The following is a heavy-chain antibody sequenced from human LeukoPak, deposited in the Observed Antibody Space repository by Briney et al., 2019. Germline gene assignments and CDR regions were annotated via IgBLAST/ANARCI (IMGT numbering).Heavy chain of an antibody. CDR2: IYYSGST. CDR3: AGGVVTAPGFDY. V-gene: IGHV4-59*01. D-gene: IGHD2-21*02. J-gene: IGHJ4*02. CDR1: GGSISSYY. Sequence: SETLSLTCTVSGGSISSYYWSWIRQPPGKGLEWIGYIYYSGSTNYNPSLKSRVTISVDTSKNQFSLKLSSVTAADTAVYYCAGGVVTAPGFDYWGQGTLVTVSS.